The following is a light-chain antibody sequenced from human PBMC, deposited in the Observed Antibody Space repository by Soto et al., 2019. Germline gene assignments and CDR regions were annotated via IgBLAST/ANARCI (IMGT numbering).Light chain of an antibody. CDR2: AAS. V-gene: IGKV1-39*01. J-gene: IGKJ1*01. CDR3: QQSYSTPRT. Sequence: DIQMTQSPSSLSASVGDRVTITCRASQSISSYLNWYQQKPGKAPKLLIYAASSVQSGVPSRFSGGGSGTDFTLTISCLQPEDFATYYCQQSYSTPRTFGQGTKVEIK. CDR1: QSISSY.